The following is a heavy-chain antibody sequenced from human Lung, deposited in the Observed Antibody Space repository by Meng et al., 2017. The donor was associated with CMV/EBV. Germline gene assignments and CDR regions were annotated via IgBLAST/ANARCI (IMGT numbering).Heavy chain of an antibody. CDR1: GGSIGSGGYY. CDR3: AREAGRDGYATPKFDY. V-gene: IGHV4-31*03. Sequence: LPESGPGLVHPFHPLSLTCTVSGGSIGSGGYYWSWIRQHPGKGLEWIGYIYYTGSTFYNPSLKSRVTISVDTSKNQFSLKLIPATAADTAVYYCAREAGRDGYATPKFDYWGQGTLVTVSS. CDR2: IYYTGST. D-gene: IGHD5-24*01. J-gene: IGHJ4*02.